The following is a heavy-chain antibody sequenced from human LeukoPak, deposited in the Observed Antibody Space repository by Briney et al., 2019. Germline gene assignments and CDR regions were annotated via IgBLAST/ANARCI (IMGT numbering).Heavy chain of an antibody. V-gene: IGHV3-53*01. CDR3: AVYSSLDY. CDR1: GFTVSNNY. J-gene: IGHJ4*02. D-gene: IGHD3-22*01. CDR2: IYSGGNT. Sequence: PGGSLRLSCAASGFTVSNNYMSWVRQAPGKGLEWVSLIYSGGNTYYADSVRGRYSISRDNSKNTLYLQMNSLRAEDTAIYYCAVYSSLDYWSQGTLVTVSS.